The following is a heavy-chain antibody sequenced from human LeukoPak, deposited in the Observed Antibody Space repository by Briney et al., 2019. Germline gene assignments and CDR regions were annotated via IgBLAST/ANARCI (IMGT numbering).Heavy chain of an antibody. J-gene: IGHJ5*02. Sequence: GGSLRLSCTASGFTFSITYMAWVRQAPGKGLEWVSVIYSGGDAYYADSVKGRFTIARDNSKKTLYLQMNNLRVEDTAVYYCTRVPFQWFDPWGQGTLVTVSS. CDR1: GFTFSITY. V-gene: IGHV3-66*01. CDR2: IYSGGDA. CDR3: TRVPFQWFDP.